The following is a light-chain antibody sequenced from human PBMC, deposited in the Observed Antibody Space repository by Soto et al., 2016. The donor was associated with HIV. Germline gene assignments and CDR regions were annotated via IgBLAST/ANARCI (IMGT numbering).Light chain of an antibody. CDR2: GTS. Sequence: AIRMNQSPSSLSASTGDKVTISCRASQTINNLLAWYQQEPGKAPALLIYGTSSLQRGVPSRFNGSGSGTIFTLTISCLQSEDFATYYCQQYGGYPWTFGPGT. J-gene: IGKJ2*01. CDR1: QTINNL. V-gene: IGKV1-8*01. CDR3: QQYGGYPWT.